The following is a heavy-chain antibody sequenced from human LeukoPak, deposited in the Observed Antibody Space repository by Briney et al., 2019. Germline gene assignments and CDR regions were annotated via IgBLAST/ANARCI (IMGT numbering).Heavy chain of an antibody. CDR1: GFTLGKYW. CDR2: GEGDGRSS. J-gene: IGHJ4*02. CDR3: TYSDHLNY. D-gene: IGHD4-17*01. Sequence: GGSLRLSCAASGFTLGKYWMHWVRHAPGKGLVWVSRGEGDGRSSTYADSVKGRFSISRDNAKNTLYLQMNSLRAEDTAVYYCTYSDHLNYWGQGTPVIVSS. V-gene: IGHV3-74*03.